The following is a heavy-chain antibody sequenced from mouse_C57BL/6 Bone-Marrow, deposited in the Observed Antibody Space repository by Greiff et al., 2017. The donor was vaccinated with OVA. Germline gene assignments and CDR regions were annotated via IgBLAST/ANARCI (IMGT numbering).Heavy chain of an antibody. V-gene: IGHV1-59*01. CDR3: ARDPNYDYDFDY. D-gene: IGHD2-4*01. CDR1: GYTFTSYW. CDR2: IDPSDSYT. J-gene: IGHJ2*01. Sequence: VQLQQPGAELVRPGTSVKLSCEASGYTFTSYWMHWVKQRPGQGLEWIGVIDPSDSYTNYNQKFKGKATLTVDTSSSTAYMQLSSLTSEDSAVYYCARDPNYDYDFDYWGQGTTLTVSS.